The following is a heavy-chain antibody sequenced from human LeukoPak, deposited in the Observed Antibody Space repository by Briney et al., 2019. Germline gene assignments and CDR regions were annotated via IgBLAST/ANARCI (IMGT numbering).Heavy chain of an antibody. J-gene: IGHJ4*02. CDR3: ARGKGDGYNFNFDY. CDR1: GGSFSGYY. D-gene: IGHD5-24*01. Sequence: PSETLSLTCAVYGGSFSGYYWSWIRQPPGKGLEWIGEINHSGSTNYNPSLKSRVTISVDTSKNQFSLKLSPVTAADTAVYYCARGKGDGYNFNFDYWGQGTLVTVSS. V-gene: IGHV4-34*01. CDR2: INHSGST.